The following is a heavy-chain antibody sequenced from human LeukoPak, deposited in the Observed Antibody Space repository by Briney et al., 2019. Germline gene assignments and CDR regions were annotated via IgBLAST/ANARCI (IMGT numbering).Heavy chain of an antibody. CDR2: IWYGGSNK. V-gene: IGHV3-30*02. CDR1: GFTFSSYG. J-gene: IGHJ3*02. D-gene: IGHD5-24*01. CDR3: AKELGDGYNPGFGAFDI. Sequence: GGSLRLSCAASGFTFSSYGMHWVRQAPGKGLEWVAVIWYGGSNKYYADSVKGRFTISRDNSKNTLYLQMNSLRAEDTAVYYCAKELGDGYNPGFGAFDIWGQGTMVTVSS.